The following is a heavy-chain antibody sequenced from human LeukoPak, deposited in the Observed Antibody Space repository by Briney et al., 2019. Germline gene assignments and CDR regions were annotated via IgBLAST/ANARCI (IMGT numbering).Heavy chain of an antibody. Sequence: GGSLRLSCAASGFTFSSYAMSWVRQAPGKGLEWVSAISGSGGSTYCADSVKGRFTISRDNSKNTLYLQMNSLRAEDTAVYYCAKDRSITMVRGVILLFHYWGQGTLVTVSS. J-gene: IGHJ4*02. CDR2: ISGSGGST. D-gene: IGHD3-10*01. CDR3: AKDRSITMVRGVILLFHY. CDR1: GFTFSSYA. V-gene: IGHV3-23*01.